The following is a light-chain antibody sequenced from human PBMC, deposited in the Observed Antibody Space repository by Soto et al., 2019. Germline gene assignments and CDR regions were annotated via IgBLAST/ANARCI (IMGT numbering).Light chain of an antibody. CDR1: QSVSSSY. V-gene: IGKV3D-20*02. CDR3: QQRSNWPPLFT. J-gene: IGKJ3*01. CDR2: GAS. Sequence: EIVLTQSPATLCLSPGERAALSCSASQSVSSSYLAWYQQKPGQAPRLLIYGASNRATGIPDRFSGSGSGTDFTLTISSLEPEDFAVYYCQQRSNWPPLFTFGPGTKVDI.